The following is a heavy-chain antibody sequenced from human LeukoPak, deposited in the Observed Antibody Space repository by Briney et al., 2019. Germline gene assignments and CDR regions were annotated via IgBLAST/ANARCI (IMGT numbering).Heavy chain of an antibody. CDR1: GGTFSSYA. Sequence: GSSVKVSCKASGGTFSSYAISWVRQAPGQGLEWMGGIIPIFGTANYAQKFQGRVTITANESTSTAYMELNSLRAEDTAVYYCARGLRYNWNPLPDYWGQGTLVTVSS. J-gene: IGHJ4*02. CDR3: ARGLRYNWNPLPDY. V-gene: IGHV1-69*01. D-gene: IGHD1-20*01. CDR2: IIPIFGTA.